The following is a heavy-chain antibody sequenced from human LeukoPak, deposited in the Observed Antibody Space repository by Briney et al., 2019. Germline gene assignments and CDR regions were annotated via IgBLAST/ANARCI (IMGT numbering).Heavy chain of an antibody. J-gene: IGHJ4*02. CDR3: ARMGARDPYYLGY. D-gene: IGHD3-16*01. V-gene: IGHV4-59*01. CDR2: IYYSGST. CDR1: GGSISSYY. Sequence: PSETLSLTCTVSGGSISSYYWSWIRQPPGKGLEWIGYIYYSGSTNYNPSLKSRVTISVDTSKNQFSLKLSSVTAADTAVHYCARMGARDPYYLGYWGQGTLVTVSS.